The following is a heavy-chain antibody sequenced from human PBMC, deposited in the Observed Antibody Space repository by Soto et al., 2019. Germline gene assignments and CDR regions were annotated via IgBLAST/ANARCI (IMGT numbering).Heavy chain of an antibody. J-gene: IGHJ5*02. CDR3: ARDGKSGYSYGAYNWFDP. D-gene: IGHD5-18*01. CDR2: IYHSGST. V-gene: IGHV4-38-2*02. CDR1: GYSISSGYY. Sequence: KSSETLSLTCAVSGYSISSGYYWGWIRQPPGKGLEWIGSIYHSGSTYYNPSLKSRVTISVDTSKNQFSLKLSSVTAADTAVYYCARDGKSGYSYGAYNWFDPWGQGTLVTVS.